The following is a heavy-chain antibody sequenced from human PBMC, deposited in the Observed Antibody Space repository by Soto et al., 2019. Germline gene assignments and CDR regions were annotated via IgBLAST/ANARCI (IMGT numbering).Heavy chain of an antibody. CDR2: IYYSGST. J-gene: IGHJ5*02. V-gene: IGHV4-31*03. D-gene: IGHD3-22*01. CDR3: ARGPPSYYYDSSGYVWFDP. Sequence: PSETLSLTCTVPVGSISSGGYYWSWIRQHPGKGLEWIGYIYYSGSTYYNPSLKSRVTISVDTSKNQFSLKLSSVTAADTAVYYCARGPPSYYYDSSGYVWFDPWGQGTLVTVSS. CDR1: VGSISSGGYY.